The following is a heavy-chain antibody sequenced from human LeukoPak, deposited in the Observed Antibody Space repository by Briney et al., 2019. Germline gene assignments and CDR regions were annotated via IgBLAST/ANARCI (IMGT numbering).Heavy chain of an antibody. CDR3: TRRMYATSGYLALEH. D-gene: IGHD3-22*01. CDR1: GFTFSSYA. J-gene: IGHJ1*01. V-gene: IGHV3-23*01. Sequence: GGSLRLSCAASGFTFSSYAMSWVRQSPGKGLEWVSAISGSGGNTYSADSVKGRCTISRDNSLQTLFLHMNSLRADDTALYYGTRRMYATSGYLALEHWGPGALVTVST. CDR2: ISGSGGNT.